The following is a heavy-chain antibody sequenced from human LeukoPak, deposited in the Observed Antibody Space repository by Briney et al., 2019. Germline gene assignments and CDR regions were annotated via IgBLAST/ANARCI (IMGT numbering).Heavy chain of an antibody. CDR2: ISGSGGRT. Sequence: PGGSLRLSCAASGLTFRDYAMNWVRQAPGKGLEWVSTISGSGGRTYYPDSVKGRFTISRDNSKNTLYLQMNSLRADATAVYYCARKDYYFYDMDVWGGGSTVTAPS. CDR3: ARKDYYFYDMDV. CDR1: GLTFRDYA. V-gene: IGHV3-23*01. J-gene: IGHJ6*04.